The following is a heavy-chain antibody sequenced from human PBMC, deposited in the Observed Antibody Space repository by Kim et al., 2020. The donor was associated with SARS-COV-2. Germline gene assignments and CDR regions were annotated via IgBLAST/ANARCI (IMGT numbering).Heavy chain of an antibody. D-gene: IGHD3-22*01. V-gene: IGHV4-39*01. CDR2: IYYSGTN. CDR3: AKLLQKASTLIATFAS. Sequence: SETLSLTCAVSVGSITSNNYYWGWVRQPPGKGLEWIGSIYYSGTNYYNPSLKSRVTMSVDTSKIELSLRLNTVTAADTAVYFCAKLLQKASTLIATFASWGQGTLVTVSS. J-gene: IGHJ4*02. CDR1: VGSITSNNYY.